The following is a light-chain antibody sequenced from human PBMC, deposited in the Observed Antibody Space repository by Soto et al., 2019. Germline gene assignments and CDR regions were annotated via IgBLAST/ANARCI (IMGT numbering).Light chain of an antibody. CDR2: GSS. J-gene: IGKJ4*01. CDR3: HQYGRSAPLP. Sequence: EIVLTQSPGTQSLSPGERATLSSRDSQTPSNSFLAWYQHKPGQAPRLLIYGSSTRATGIPDRFSGSASGTDFTLTISRLEPEDFAVYYCHQYGRSAPLPFGGGTKVENK. V-gene: IGKV3-20*01. CDR1: QTPSNSF.